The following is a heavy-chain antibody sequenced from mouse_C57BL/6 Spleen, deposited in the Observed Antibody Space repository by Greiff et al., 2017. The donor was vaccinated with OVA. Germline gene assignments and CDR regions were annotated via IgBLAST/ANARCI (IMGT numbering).Heavy chain of an antibody. CDR3: AIDSSGYY. CDR2: IDPSDSYT. V-gene: IGHV1-69*01. Sequence: QVQLQQPGAELVMPGASVKLSCKASGYTFTSYWMHWVKQRPGQGLEWIGEIDPSDSYTNYNQKFKGKSTLTVDKSSSTAYMQLSSLTSEDAAVYYCAIDSSGYYWGQGTTLTVSS. J-gene: IGHJ2*01. CDR1: GYTFTSYW. D-gene: IGHD3-2*02.